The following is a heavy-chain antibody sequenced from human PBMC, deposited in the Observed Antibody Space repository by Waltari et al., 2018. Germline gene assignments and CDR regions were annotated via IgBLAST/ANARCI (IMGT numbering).Heavy chain of an antibody. CDR1: GFTFISYA. V-gene: IGHV3-30-3*01. CDR2: ISYDGSNK. CDR3: ARQTTVTRRPDY. D-gene: IGHD4-17*01. Sequence: QVQLVESGGGVVQPGRSLRLSCAASGFTFISYAMHWVRQAPGKGLEWVAVISYDGSNKYYADSVKGRFTISRDNSKNTLYLQMNSLRAEDTAVYYCARQTTVTRRPDYWGQGTLVTVSS. J-gene: IGHJ4*02.